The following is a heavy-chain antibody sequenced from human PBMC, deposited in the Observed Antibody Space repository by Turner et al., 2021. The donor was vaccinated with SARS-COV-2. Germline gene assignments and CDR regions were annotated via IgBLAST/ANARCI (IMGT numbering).Heavy chain of an antibody. V-gene: IGHV3-23*01. D-gene: IGHD1-26*01. CDR3: ANLGSYFFDY. CDR2: IKSNGGVT. Sequence: EVQLLESGGDLVQPGGSLRLSCAASGFTFRNAAMSWVRQTPGKGLEWVSGIKSNGGVTYYADSVKGRFTISRDNSKNTLQLQMNSLRAGDTAIDYYANLGSYFFDYWGQGTLVTVSS. CDR1: GFTFRNAA. J-gene: IGHJ4*02.